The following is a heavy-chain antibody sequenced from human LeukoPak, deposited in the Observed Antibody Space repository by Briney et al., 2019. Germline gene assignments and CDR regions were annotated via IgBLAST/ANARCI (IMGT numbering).Heavy chain of an antibody. D-gene: IGHD3-3*01. CDR1: GGSISSGSYY. Sequence: TSETLSLTCTVSGGSISSGSYYWSWIRQPAGKGLEWIGRIYTSGSTNYNPSLKSRVTISVDTSKNQFSLKLSSVTAADTAVYYCASGSYYDFWSGWIFDYWGQGTLVTVSS. CDR2: IYTSGST. J-gene: IGHJ4*02. V-gene: IGHV4-61*02. CDR3: ASGSYYDFWSGWIFDY.